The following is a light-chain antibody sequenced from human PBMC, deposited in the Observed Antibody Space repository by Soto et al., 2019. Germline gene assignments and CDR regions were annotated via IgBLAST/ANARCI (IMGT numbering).Light chain of an antibody. Sequence: SYELTQPPSVSVAPGQTATISCGGNNVGSKVVHWYQQKPGQAPVLVVYEDTYRPSGIPERFSGSNSGNTATLTISRVEAGDEADYYCQVWHIGSYRVFGGGTKLTVL. CDR2: EDT. J-gene: IGLJ3*02. CDR3: QVWHIGSYRV. CDR1: NVGSKV. V-gene: IGLV3-21*02.